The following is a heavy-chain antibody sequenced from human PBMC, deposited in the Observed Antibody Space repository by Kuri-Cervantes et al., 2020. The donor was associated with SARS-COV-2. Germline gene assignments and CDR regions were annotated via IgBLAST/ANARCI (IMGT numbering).Heavy chain of an antibody. CDR3: ARGGGTYYDFWSGYHGRGMDV. Sequence: SVKVSCKASGGTFSSYAISWVRQAPGQGLEWMGRIIPILGIVNYVQKFQGRVTITADKSTSTAYMELSSLRSGDTAVYYCARGGGTYYDFWSGYHGRGMDVWGQGTTVTVSS. J-gene: IGHJ6*02. CDR1: GGTFSSYA. D-gene: IGHD3-3*01. V-gene: IGHV1-69*04. CDR2: IIPILGIV.